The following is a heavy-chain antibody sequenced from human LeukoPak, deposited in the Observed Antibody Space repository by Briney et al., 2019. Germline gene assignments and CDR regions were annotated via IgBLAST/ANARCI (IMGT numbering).Heavy chain of an antibody. CDR2: ISYSGSPS. J-gene: IGHJ3*02. CDR1: GVSISSTYF. D-gene: IGHD2-8*01. Sequence: SETLSLTCTVSGVSISSTYFRGWVRQPPGKGLEWIGSISYSGSPSYYNPSLKSRVTISVDTSKNQFSLKLSSVTAADTAVYYCARDHHILQMVSAIPDAFDIWGQGTMVTVFS. V-gene: IGHV4-39*01. CDR3: ARDHHILQMVSAIPDAFDI.